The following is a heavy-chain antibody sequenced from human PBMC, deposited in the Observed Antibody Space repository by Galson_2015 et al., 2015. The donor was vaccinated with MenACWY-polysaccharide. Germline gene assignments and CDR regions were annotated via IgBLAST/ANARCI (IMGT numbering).Heavy chain of an antibody. CDR2: IRSSSSYI. CDR3: ARDGMAMATIPFDY. V-gene: IGHV3-21*01. J-gene: IGHJ4*02. CDR1: GFTVSSYP. D-gene: IGHD5-24*01. Sequence: SLRLSRAASGFTVSSYPMNWVRQAPGKGLEWVSSIRSSSSYIYYADSVRGRFTISRDNAKNSLYLQMNSVRAEDTAVYYCARDGMAMATIPFDYWGQGTLVTVSS.